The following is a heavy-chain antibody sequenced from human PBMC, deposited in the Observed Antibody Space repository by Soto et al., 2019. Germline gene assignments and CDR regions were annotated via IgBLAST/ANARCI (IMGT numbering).Heavy chain of an antibody. CDR3: ACFRPVSGSSVDP. CDR1: GFTFSSYS. J-gene: IGHJ5*02. D-gene: IGHD3-10*01. CDR2: ISSSSSTI. V-gene: IGHV3-48*01. Sequence: GGSLRLSCAASGFTFSSYSMNWVRQAPGKGLEWVSYISSSSSTIYYADSVKGRFTISRDNAKNSLYLQMNSLRAEDTAVYYCACFRPVSGSSVDPWGKEPLVTVSS.